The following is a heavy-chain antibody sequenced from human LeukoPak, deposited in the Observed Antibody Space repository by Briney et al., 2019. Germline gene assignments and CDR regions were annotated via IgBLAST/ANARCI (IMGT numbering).Heavy chain of an antibody. V-gene: IGHV4-4*07. J-gene: IGHJ6*03. CDR3: ARDWAIHYYYYMDV. D-gene: IGHD3-16*01. Sequence: SETLSLTCTVSGGSISSYYWSWIRQPAGKGLEWIGRIYTSGSTNFNPSLKSRVTMSVDTSKNQFSLKLSSVTAADTAVYYCARDWAIHYYYYMDVWGKGTTVTVSS. CDR2: IYTSGST. CDR1: GGSISSYY.